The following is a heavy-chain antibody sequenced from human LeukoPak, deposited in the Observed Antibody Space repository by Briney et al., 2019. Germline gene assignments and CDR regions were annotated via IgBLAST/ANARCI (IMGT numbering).Heavy chain of an antibody. CDR1: GGSISPYY. CDR3: ARHFSGAAAPLPFDF. D-gene: IGHD6-13*01. CDR2: IHYNGRT. J-gene: IGHJ4*02. V-gene: IGHV4-59*01. Sequence: SETLSLTCTVSGGSISPYYWGWIRQPPGKGLEWIGFIHYNGRTSYNASLKSRVTISVDTSRNQLSLKVSSVTGADTAVYYCARHFSGAAAPLPFDFWGQGTLVTVSS.